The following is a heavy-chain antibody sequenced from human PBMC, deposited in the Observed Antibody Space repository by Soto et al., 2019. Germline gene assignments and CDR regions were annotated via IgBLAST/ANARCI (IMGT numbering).Heavy chain of an antibody. CDR1: GYTFTSYG. CDR2: ISAYNGNT. CDR3: ARRNRDYYDSSGYLFDY. D-gene: IGHD3-22*01. J-gene: IGHJ4*02. Sequence: ASVEVSCKASGYTFTSYGISWVRQAPGQGLEWMGWISAYNGNTNYAQKLQGRVTMTTDTSTSTAYMELRSLRSDDTAVYYCARRNRDYYDSSGYLFDYWGQGTLVTVSS. V-gene: IGHV1-18*01.